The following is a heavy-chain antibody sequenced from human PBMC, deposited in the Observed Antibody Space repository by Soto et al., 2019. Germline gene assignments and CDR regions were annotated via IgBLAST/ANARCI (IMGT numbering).Heavy chain of an antibody. CDR1: GFIFRDYA. J-gene: IGHJ4*02. V-gene: IGHV3-23*01. CDR2: ISGGAIST. D-gene: IGHD2-21*01. Sequence: EVQLLESGGGLVQPGGSLRLSCAASGFIFRDYAMTWVRQPPGKGLEWVSSISGGAISTYYADSVKGRFTVSRDNSKNTLYLQMSSLRAEDTAIYYCAKEARAYCGTAGDNWGQGTLVTVSS. CDR3: AKEARAYCGTAGDN.